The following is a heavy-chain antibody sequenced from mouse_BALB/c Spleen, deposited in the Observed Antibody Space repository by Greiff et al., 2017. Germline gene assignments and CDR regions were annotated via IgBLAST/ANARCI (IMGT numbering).Heavy chain of an antibody. J-gene: IGHJ4*01. Sequence: DVKLVESGGGLVQPGGSLKLSCAASGFTFSSYTMSWVRQTPEKRLEWVAYISNGGGSTYYPDTVKGRFTISRDNAKNTLYLQMSSLKSEDTAMYYCAGYYYAMDYWGQGTSVTVSS. V-gene: IGHV5-12-2*01. CDR1: GFTFSSYT. CDR2: ISNGGGST. CDR3: AGYYYAMDY.